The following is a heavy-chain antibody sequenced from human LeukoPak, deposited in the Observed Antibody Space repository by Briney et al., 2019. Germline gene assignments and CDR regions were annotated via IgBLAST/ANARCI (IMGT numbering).Heavy chain of an antibody. CDR1: GYTFTGYY. D-gene: IGHD2-2*01. CDR2: INPNSGGT. J-gene: IGHJ2*01. Sequence: ASVKVSCKASGYTFTGYYMHWVRQAPGQGLEWMGWINPNSGGTNYAQKFQGRVTMTSDTSISTAYMELSRLRSDDTAVYYCARDLPSRTAAATEDLWGRGTLVTVSS. V-gene: IGHV1-2*02. CDR3: ARDLPSRTAAATEDL.